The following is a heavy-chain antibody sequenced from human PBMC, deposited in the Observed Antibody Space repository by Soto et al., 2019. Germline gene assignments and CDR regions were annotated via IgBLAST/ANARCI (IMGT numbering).Heavy chain of an antibody. CDR3: PKRSPYSSGWYSPIFDY. CDR2: ISESGGST. D-gene: IGHD6-13*01. J-gene: IGHJ4*02. Sequence: PGGSLRLSCAASGFSFSDYAMSWVRQAPGKGLEWVSVISESGGSTHYADSVRGRFTVSRDNSKNSLSLRMNSLRDEDTAVYFCPKRSPYSSGWYSPIFDYWGQGALVTVSS. CDR1: GFSFSDYA. V-gene: IGHV3-23*01.